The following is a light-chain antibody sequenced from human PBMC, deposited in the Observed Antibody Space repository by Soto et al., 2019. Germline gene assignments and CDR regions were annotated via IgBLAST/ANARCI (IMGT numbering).Light chain of an antibody. V-gene: IGLV2-23*02. Sequence: QSALTQPASVSGSPGQSITISCTGTSSDVGSYDLVSWYQQHPGKPPKLILYEVNKRPSGVSVRFSGSKSGNAASLTISGLQAEDEADYYCCSYATPRLFGGGTQLTVL. CDR3: CSYATPRL. CDR2: EVN. J-gene: IGLJ2*01. CDR1: SSDVGSYDL.